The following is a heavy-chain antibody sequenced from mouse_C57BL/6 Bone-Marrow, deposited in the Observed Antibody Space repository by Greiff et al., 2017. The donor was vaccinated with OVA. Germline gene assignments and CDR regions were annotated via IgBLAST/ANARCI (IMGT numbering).Heavy chain of an antibody. J-gene: IGHJ1*03. V-gene: IGHV1-74*01. Sequence: QVQLKQPGAELVKPGASVKVSCKASGYTFTSYWMHWVKQRPGQGLEWIGRIHPSDSDTNYNQKFKGKATLTVDKSSSTAYMQLSSLTSEDSAVYYCAIKPPYDGYSDWYFDVWGTGTTVTVSS. D-gene: IGHD2-3*01. CDR3: AIKPPYDGYSDWYFDV. CDR2: IHPSDSDT. CDR1: GYTFTSYW.